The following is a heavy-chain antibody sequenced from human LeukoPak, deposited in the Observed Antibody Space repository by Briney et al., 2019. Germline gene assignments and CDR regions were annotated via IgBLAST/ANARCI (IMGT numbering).Heavy chain of an antibody. CDR2: IKEDGTVK. V-gene: IGHV3-7*01. D-gene: IGHD1-14*01. J-gene: IGHJ4*02. CDR3: ARVHNRNLSPSIRYYFDY. CDR1: GFIFSTYW. Sequence: GGSLRLSCAASGFIFSTYWMSWVRQAPGKGLEWVANIKEDGTVKYHMDSVKGRFTISRDNAKNSLFLQMNSLRAEDTAVYYCARVHNRNLSPSIRYYFDYWGQGTLVTVSS.